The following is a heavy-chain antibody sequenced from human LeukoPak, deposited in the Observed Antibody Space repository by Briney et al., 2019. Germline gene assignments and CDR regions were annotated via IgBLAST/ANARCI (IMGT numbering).Heavy chain of an antibody. J-gene: IGHJ4*02. CDR2: IYYSGST. CDR3: ASAGSSSQFDF. Sequence: SETLSLTCTVSGGSISSYYWSWIRQPPGKGLEWIGYIYYSGSTNYNPSLKSRVTISVDTSKNQFSLKLSSVTAADTAVYFCASAGSSSQFDFWGQGTLVTVSS. V-gene: IGHV4-59*12. CDR1: GGSISSYY. D-gene: IGHD6-19*01.